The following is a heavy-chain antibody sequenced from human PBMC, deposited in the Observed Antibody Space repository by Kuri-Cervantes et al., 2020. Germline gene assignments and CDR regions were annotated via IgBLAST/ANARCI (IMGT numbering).Heavy chain of an antibody. CDR2: IFSNDEK. Sequence: SGPTLVKPTETLTLTCPVSGFSLNNPRMGVSWIRQPPGKAPEWLAHIFSNDEKFYNTFLRSRLTISNDTSKSQVFLTMTNMDPVDTGTYYCARMASFWSGYPHDAFDIWGQGTVVTVSS. D-gene: IGHD3-3*01. CDR3: ARMASFWSGYPHDAFDI. CDR1: GFSLNNPRMG. V-gene: IGHV2-26*01. J-gene: IGHJ3*02.